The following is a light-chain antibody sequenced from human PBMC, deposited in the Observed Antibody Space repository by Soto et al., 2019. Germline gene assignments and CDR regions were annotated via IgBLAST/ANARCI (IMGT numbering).Light chain of an antibody. V-gene: IGKV1-5*01. J-gene: IGKJ2*01. CDR1: QSVRNW. CDR3: QQFNPYSYT. Sequence: DIQMTQSPSTLSASVGDRVTITCRASQSVRNWLAWYQQKPGKAPKLLIYDASSLESGVPSRFSGSRFGTEFTLTISSLQPDDFATYYCQQFNPYSYTFGQGTRLEIK. CDR2: DAS.